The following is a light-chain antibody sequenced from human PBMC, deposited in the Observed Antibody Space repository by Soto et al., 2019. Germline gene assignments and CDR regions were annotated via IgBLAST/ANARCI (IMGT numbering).Light chain of an antibody. J-gene: IGKJ5*01. CDR3: QQYGSSIT. CDR1: QSVSSSY. V-gene: IGKV3-20*01. Sequence: IGFTQSPSTRSMSPGQKTTLSSRASQSVSSSYLASYQHKPGLGPGLLIYGGSSRATGILERFSGSAFGTDFTFPIRRLEPEDFAVYYCQQYGSSITFGQGARLEIK. CDR2: GGS.